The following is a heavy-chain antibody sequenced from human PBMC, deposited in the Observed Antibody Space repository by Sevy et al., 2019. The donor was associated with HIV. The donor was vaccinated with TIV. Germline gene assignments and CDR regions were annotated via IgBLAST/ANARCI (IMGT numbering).Heavy chain of an antibody. V-gene: IGHV1-2*02. CDR2: INPNSGGT. CDR3: ASPAVLDYSYGYAAFDY. CDR1: GYTFTGYY. J-gene: IGHJ4*02. Sequence: ASVKVSCKASGYTFTGYYMHWVRQAPGQGLEWMGWINPNSGGTNYAQKFQGRVTMTRDTSISTAYMELSRLRSDDTAVYYCASPAVLDYSYGYAAFDYWGQGTLVTVSS. D-gene: IGHD5-18*01.